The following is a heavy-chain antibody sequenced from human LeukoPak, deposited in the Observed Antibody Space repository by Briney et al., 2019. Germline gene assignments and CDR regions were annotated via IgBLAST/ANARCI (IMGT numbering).Heavy chain of an antibody. D-gene: IGHD3-3*01. V-gene: IGHV1-69*05. CDR3: ARAPITIFGVVLRYYFDY. CDR2: IIPIFGTA. CDR1: GGTFSSYA. Sequence: SVKVSCKASGGTFSSYAISWVRQAPGQGLEWMGGIIPIFGTANYAQKFQGRVTMTRDTSISTAYMELSRLRSDDTAVYYCARAPITIFGVVLRYYFDYWGQGTLVTVSS. J-gene: IGHJ4*02.